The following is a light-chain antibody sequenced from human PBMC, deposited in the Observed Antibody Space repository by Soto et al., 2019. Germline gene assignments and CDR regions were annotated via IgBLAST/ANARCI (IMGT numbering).Light chain of an antibody. CDR3: MQLNTYPWT. CDR2: AAS. V-gene: IGKV1-17*01. J-gene: IGKJ1*01. CDR1: QVITND. Sequence: DIQMTQSPSSLSASVGDRVTITCRASQVITNDLGWYQQKPGKAPKRLIYAASTLQSGVQSRFSGSGSGTEFTLTIRSLQPEDVATYYCMQLNTYPWTFGQGTKVDIK.